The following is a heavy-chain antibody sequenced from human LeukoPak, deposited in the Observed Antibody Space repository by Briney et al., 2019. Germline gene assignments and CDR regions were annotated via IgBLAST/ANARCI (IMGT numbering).Heavy chain of an antibody. CDR3: ARASYSSSWYYFDY. J-gene: IGHJ4*02. Sequence: PSETLSLTCTVSGGSISSYYWSWIRQPAGKGLEWIGRIYTSGSTNYNPSLKSRVTMSVDTSKNQFPLKLSSVTAADTAVYYCARASYSSSWYYFDYWGQGTLVTVSS. D-gene: IGHD6-13*01. V-gene: IGHV4-4*07. CDR1: GGSISSYY. CDR2: IYTSGST.